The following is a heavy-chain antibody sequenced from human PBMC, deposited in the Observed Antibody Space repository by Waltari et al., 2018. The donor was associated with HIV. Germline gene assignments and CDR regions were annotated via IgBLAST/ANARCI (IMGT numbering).Heavy chain of an antibody. V-gene: IGHV3-74*01. J-gene: IGHJ3*01. Sequence: EVQLVESGGGSVQPGGSLRLSCAASGFTVSSYWMFWVRQVPGKGLVWVSRIKSDRSSTTDADSVKGRFTISRDNAKNTLYLQMNSLRAEDTAMYYCTRGNGHAFDLWGQGTMVTVSS. D-gene: IGHD2-8*01. CDR1: GFTVSSYW. CDR3: TRGNGHAFDL. CDR2: IKSDRSST.